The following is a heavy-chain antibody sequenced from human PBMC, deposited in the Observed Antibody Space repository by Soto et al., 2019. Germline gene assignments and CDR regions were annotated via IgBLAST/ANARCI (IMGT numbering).Heavy chain of an antibody. J-gene: IGHJ4*02. CDR2: IIPILGTA. Sequence: GASVKVSCKASGGTFSSYAISWVRQAPGQGLEWMGGIIPILGTANYAQKFQGRVTITADESTSTAYMELSSLRSEDTAVYYCASRNYYDSSGQLAFDYWGQGTLVTVSS. CDR1: GGTFSSYA. CDR3: ASRNYYDSSGQLAFDY. D-gene: IGHD3-22*01. V-gene: IGHV1-69*13.